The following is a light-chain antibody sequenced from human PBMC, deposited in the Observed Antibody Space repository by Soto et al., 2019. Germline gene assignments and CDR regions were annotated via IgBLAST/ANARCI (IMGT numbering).Light chain of an antibody. Sequence: PGERATLSCWASQSLRSSYLAWYQRKPGQAPRLLMFGASRRATGIPDRFNGSGSGTDFILTISRLEPEDVAVYYCQHYKTWPLSFGGGTRVEI. V-gene: IGKV3-20*01. CDR3: QHYKTWPLS. J-gene: IGKJ4*01. CDR1: QSLRSSY. CDR2: GAS.